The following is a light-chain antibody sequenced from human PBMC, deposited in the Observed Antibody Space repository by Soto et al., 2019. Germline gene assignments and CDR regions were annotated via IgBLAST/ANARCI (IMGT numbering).Light chain of an antibody. CDR2: EVS. CDR1: SSDVGSYNL. CDR3: CAYAGSSTLYV. J-gene: IGLJ1*01. Sequence: QSVLTQPASVSESPGQSITISCTGTSSDVGSYNLVSWYQQHPGKAPKLMIYEVSKRPSGVSNRFSGSKSGNTASLTISVLQAEDEADYYCCAYAGSSTLYVFGTGTKLTVL. V-gene: IGLV2-23*02.